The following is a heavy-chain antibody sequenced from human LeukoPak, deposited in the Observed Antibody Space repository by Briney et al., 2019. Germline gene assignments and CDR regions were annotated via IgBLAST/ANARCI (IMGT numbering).Heavy chain of an antibody. Sequence: SETLSLTCTVSGGSISSYYWSWIRQPPGKGLEWIGYIYYSGSTNYNPSLKSRVTISVDTSKNQFSLKLSSVTAADTAVYYCARGARQWPAPDAFDIWGQETMVTVSS. V-gene: IGHV4-59*01. CDR1: GGSISSYY. D-gene: IGHD6-19*01. CDR3: ARGARQWPAPDAFDI. J-gene: IGHJ3*02. CDR2: IYYSGST.